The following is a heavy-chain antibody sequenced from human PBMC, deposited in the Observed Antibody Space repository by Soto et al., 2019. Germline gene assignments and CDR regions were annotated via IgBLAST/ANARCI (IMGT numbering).Heavy chain of an antibody. CDR1: GYTFTSYA. CDR3: ASSSIVVVPAARYYYYGMDV. Sequence: ASVKVSCKASGYTFTSYAMHWVRQAPGQRLEWMGWINAGNGNTKYSQKFQGRVTITRDTSASTAYMELSSLRSEDTAVYYCASSSIVVVPAARYYYYGMDVWGQGTTVTVSS. V-gene: IGHV1-3*01. CDR2: INAGNGNT. D-gene: IGHD2-2*01. J-gene: IGHJ6*02.